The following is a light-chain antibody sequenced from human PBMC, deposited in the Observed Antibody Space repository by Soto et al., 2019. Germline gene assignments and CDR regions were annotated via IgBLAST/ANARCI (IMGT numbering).Light chain of an antibody. V-gene: IGLV2-14*03. J-gene: IGLJ1*01. CDR3: SSYTTSNTRQIV. Sequence: QSVLTQPASVSGSPGQSITISCTGTSSDVGGYNYVSWYQHHPGKAPKLIIYDVTSRPSGVSIRFSGSKSDNTASLTISGLQPEDEADHHCSSYTTSNTRQIVFGTGTKVTVL. CDR2: DVT. CDR1: SSDVGGYNY.